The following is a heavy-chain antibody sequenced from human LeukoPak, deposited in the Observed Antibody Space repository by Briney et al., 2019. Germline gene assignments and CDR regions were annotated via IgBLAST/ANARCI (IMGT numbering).Heavy chain of an antibody. Sequence: GGSLRLSCAASGFTFSSYDMHWVRQATGKGLEWVSAIGTAGDTYYPGSVKGRFTIPRDNSKNTLYLQMNSLRAEDTAVYYCARGYYYGSGSYSYYYYYGMDVWGQGTTVTVSS. CDR1: GFTFSSYD. J-gene: IGHJ6*02. D-gene: IGHD3-10*01. V-gene: IGHV3-13*01. CDR2: IGTAGDT. CDR3: ARGYYYGSGSYSYYYYYGMDV.